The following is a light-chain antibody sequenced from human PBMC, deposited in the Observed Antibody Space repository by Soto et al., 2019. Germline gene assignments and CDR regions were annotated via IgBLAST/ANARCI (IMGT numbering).Light chain of an antibody. CDR3: CSYAGSYSVL. V-gene: IGLV2-11*01. CDR1: SSDVGGYNY. J-gene: IGLJ3*02. CDR2: DVS. Sequence: QSALTQPRSVSGSPGQSVTISCTGSSSDVGGYNYVSWYQQHPGEAPKLMIFDVSKRPSGVPDRFSGSKSGNTASLTISGLQAEDEADYYCCSYAGSYSVLFGGGTKLTVL.